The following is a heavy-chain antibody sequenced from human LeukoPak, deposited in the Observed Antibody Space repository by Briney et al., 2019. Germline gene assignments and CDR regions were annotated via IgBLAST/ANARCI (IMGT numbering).Heavy chain of an antibody. CDR1: GFTFSSYA. Sequence: GGSLRLSCAASGFTFSSYAVSWVRQAPGKGLEWVSAISGSGGSTYYADSVKGRFTISRDNSKNTLYLQMNSLRAEDTAVYYCAKMHCSSTSCYVNFDYWGQGTLVTVSS. D-gene: IGHD2-2*01. V-gene: IGHV3-23*01. J-gene: IGHJ4*02. CDR3: AKMHCSSTSCYVNFDY. CDR2: ISGSGGST.